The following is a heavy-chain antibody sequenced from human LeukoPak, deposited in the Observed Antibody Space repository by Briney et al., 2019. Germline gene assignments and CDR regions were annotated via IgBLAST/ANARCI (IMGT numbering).Heavy chain of an antibody. Sequence: SETLSLTCTVSGASVSNYYWSWIRQPPGKGLEWIGYFSYSGSTNYNPSLKSRVTISVDTSKNQFSLKLSSVTAADTAVYYSARGPGWWDGPSHFDYWGQGTLGTGSS. CDR1: GASVSNYY. D-gene: IGHD2-15*01. J-gene: IGHJ4*02. V-gene: IGHV4-59*02. CDR3: ARGPGWWDGPSHFDY. CDR2: FSYSGST.